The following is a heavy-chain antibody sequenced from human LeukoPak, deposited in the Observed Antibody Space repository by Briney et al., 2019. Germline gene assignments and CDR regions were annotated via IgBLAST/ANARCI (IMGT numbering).Heavy chain of an antibody. CDR2: IKQDGTET. D-gene: IGHD4-11*01. CDR3: AREDHSNYEY. Sequence: GGSLRLSCAASGFIFSSYWMSWVRQAPGKGLEWVASIKQDGTETHYVDSVKGRFTFSKDNAKNSLYLQLNSLRAEDTAVYYCAREDHSNYEYWGQGTLVTVSS. J-gene: IGHJ4*02. CDR1: GFIFSSYW. V-gene: IGHV3-7*03.